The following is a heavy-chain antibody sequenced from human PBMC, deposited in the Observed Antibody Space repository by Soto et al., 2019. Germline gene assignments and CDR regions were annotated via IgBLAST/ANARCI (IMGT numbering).Heavy chain of an antibody. CDR2: ISGSGGST. Sequence: EVQLLESGGGLVQPGGSLRLSCAASGFTFSSYVMSWVHQAPGKGLEWVSGISGSGGSTYYADSVKGRFTISRDNSKNTLYLQMNSLRAEDTAVYYCAKVPYDFWSGYYPPLYFDYWGQGTLVTVSS. CDR1: GFTFSSYV. V-gene: IGHV3-23*01. J-gene: IGHJ4*02. D-gene: IGHD3-3*01. CDR3: AKVPYDFWSGYYPPLYFDY.